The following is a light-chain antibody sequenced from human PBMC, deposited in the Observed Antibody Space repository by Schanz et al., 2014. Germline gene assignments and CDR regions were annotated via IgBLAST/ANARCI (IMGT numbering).Light chain of an antibody. CDR3: SSYAGSNNLV. CDR1: SSDVGKYDH. Sequence: QSVLTQPPSVSGAPGQRVTISCTGTSSDVGKYDHVSWYQQPPGTAPKLMIYEVSNRPSGVPDRFSGSKSGNTASLTVSGLQAEDENDYYCSSYAGSNNLVFGGGTKLTVL. V-gene: IGLV2-8*01. CDR2: EVS. J-gene: IGLJ3*02.